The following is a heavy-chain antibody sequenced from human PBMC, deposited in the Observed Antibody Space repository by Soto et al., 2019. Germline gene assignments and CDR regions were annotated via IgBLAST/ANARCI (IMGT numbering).Heavy chain of an antibody. CDR2: IYYSGST. J-gene: IGHJ6*02. V-gene: IGHV4-59*01. CDR3: ARSNPYYDFWSGRYYYYYGMDV. D-gene: IGHD3-3*01. CDR1: GGSISRYY. Sequence: PSETLSLTCTVSGGSISRYYWSWIRQPPGKGLEWIGYIYYSGSTNYNPSLKSRVTISVDTSKNQFSLKLSSVTAADTAVYYCARSNPYYDFWSGRYYYYYGMDVWGQGTTVTVSS.